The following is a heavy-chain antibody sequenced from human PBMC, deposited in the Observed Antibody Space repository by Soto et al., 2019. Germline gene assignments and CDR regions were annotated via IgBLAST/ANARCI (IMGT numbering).Heavy chain of an antibody. CDR2: MYYNGNI. V-gene: IGHV4-59*01. Sequence: PSGTLSLTCNVSGGSISNYYWTWVRQSPEKGLEWIGYMYYNGNINYNPSLKSRVTISIDTSKNQFSLTLKSVTAADTAVYYCASGGNWFDPWGQGVLVTVSS. CDR3: ASGGNWFDP. CDR1: GGSISNYY. D-gene: IGHD3-16*01. J-gene: IGHJ5*02.